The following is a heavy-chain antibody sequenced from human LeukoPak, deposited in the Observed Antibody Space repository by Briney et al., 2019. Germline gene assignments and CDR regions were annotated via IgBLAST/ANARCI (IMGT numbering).Heavy chain of an antibody. CDR2: INAGNGNT. J-gene: IGHJ4*02. CDR3: ARWNNYYGSGSYYFDY. Sequence: ASVKVSCKASGYTFTSYAMHWVRQAPGQRLEWMGWINAGNGNTEYSQKFQGRVTITRDTSASTAYMELSSLRSEDTAVYYCARWNNYYGSGSYYFDYWGQGTLVTVSS. D-gene: IGHD3-10*01. V-gene: IGHV1-3*01. CDR1: GYTFTSYA.